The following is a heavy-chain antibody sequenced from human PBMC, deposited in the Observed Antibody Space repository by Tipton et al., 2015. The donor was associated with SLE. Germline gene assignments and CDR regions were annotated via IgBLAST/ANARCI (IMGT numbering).Heavy chain of an antibody. Sequence: TLSLTCTVSGGSISSYYWSWIRQPPGKGLEWIGYIYYSGSTNYNPSLKSRVTISVDTSKNQFSLKLSSVTAEDTAVYYCARDRYYYDSSGHYYSGSYYYGMDVWGQGTTVTVSS. CDR1: GGSISSYY. CDR2: IYYSGST. V-gene: IGHV4-59*01. CDR3: ARDRYYYDSSGHYYSGSYYYGMDV. J-gene: IGHJ6*02. D-gene: IGHD3-22*01.